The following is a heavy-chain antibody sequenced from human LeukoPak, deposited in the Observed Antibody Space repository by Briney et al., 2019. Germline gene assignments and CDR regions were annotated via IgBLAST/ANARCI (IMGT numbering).Heavy chain of an antibody. CDR3: ARFSFGSSRYYFDC. CDR1: GFAFSIYS. D-gene: IGHD3-16*01. J-gene: IGHJ4*02. Sequence: GGSLRLSCAAASGFAFSIYSMSWVRQAPGKGLEWVSSISASSSSIYYADSVKGRFSISRDNAKNSLFLQMNSLRAEDTAVYYCARFSFGSSRYYFDCWGQGTLATVSS. CDR2: ISASSSSI. V-gene: IGHV3-21*01.